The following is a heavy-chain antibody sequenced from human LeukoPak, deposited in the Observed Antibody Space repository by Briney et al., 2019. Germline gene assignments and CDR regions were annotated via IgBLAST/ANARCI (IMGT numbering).Heavy chain of an antibody. Sequence: PGGSLRLSCAASGFTFSSYAMHWVRQAPGKGLEWVAVISYDGSNKYYADSVKGRFTISRDNSKNTLYLQMNSLRAEDTAVYYCARKVGSGDYTSPAFDYWGQGTLVTVSS. D-gene: IGHD4-17*01. CDR1: GFTFSSYA. J-gene: IGHJ4*02. CDR2: ISYDGSNK. V-gene: IGHV3-30*01. CDR3: ARKVGSGDYTSPAFDY.